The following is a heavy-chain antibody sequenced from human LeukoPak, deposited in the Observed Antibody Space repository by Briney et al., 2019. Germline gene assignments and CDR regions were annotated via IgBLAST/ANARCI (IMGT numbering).Heavy chain of an antibody. Sequence: GGSLRLSCAASGFTFSTYAMSWVRQAPGKGLEWVSTIGGSGGGTYYAESVKGRFIISRDTSKNTLFSQMNSLRAEDTALYYCARNDFGSGWLGDYWGQGTLVTVFS. CDR1: GFTFSTYA. J-gene: IGHJ4*02. CDR2: IGGSGGGT. V-gene: IGHV3-23*01. D-gene: IGHD6-19*01. CDR3: ARNDFGSGWLGDY.